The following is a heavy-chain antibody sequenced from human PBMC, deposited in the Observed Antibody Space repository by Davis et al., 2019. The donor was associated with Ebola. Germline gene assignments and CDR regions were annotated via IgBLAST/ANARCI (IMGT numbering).Heavy chain of an antibody. CDR2: ISTTGGST. V-gene: IGHV3-23*01. J-gene: IGHJ4*02. CDR1: GFTFRSYA. D-gene: IGHD5-12*01. CDR3: ARGYNDNDYGGDY. Sequence: GGSLRLSCAASGFTFRSYAMSWVRQAPGKGLEWVSSISTTGGSTFYTDSVKGRFTISRDNSKNTLSLQMNSLRAEDTAVYYCARGYNDNDYGGDYWGQGTLVTVSS.